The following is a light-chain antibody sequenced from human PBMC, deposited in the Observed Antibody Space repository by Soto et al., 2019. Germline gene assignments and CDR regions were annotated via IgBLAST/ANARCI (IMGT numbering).Light chain of an antibody. Sequence: AIQMTQSPSSLSASVVDRVAISCRASQDVRNTLAGDQQKPGEAPKLLIVAASNLQTGVPSRFCGSGPVTHFTLAITGLQPEDFATYCCLQDHDYRWTFRQGTKVDI. CDR1: QDVRNT. V-gene: IGKV1-6*01. CDR3: LQDHDYRWT. J-gene: IGKJ2*02. CDR2: AAS.